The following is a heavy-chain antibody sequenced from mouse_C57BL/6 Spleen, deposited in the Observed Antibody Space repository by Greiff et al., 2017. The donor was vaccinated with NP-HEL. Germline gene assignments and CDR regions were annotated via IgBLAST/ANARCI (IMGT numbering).Heavy chain of an antibody. J-gene: IGHJ4*01. Sequence: EVQLQQSGAELVKPGASVKLSCTASGFNIKDYYMHWVKQRTEQGLAWIGRIDPEDGETKSAPKFQGKATITADTSYNTAYLQLSSLTSEDTAVYYCARLYYDYDEAMDYWGQGTSVTVSS. D-gene: IGHD2-4*01. CDR3: ARLYYDYDEAMDY. CDR2: IDPEDGET. V-gene: IGHV14-2*01. CDR1: GFNIKDYY.